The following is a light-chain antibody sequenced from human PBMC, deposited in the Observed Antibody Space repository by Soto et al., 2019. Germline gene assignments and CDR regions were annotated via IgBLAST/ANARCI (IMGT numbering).Light chain of an antibody. J-gene: IGKJ3*01. CDR1: QSVSSSY. V-gene: IGKV3-20*01. CDR3: QQDHS. Sequence: ILLTQCPGTLSLSPLLRSNLSCRASQSVSSSYLAWYQQKPGQAPRLLIYGASSRATGIPDRFSGSGSGPELTLTITSLKPEDFATYYCQQDHSFGTGNTVAIK. CDR2: GAS.